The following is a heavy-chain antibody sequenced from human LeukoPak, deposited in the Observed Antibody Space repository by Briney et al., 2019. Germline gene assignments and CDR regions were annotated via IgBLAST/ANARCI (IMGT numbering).Heavy chain of an antibody. CDR2: IKQDGSEK. V-gene: IGHV3-7*01. CDR1: GFTFGYYW. CDR3: AREYETPSGPWYFDL. J-gene: IGHJ2*01. D-gene: IGHD3-3*01. Sequence: PGGSLRLSCAAPGFTFGYYWMSWVRQAPGKGLEWVANIKQDGSEKYYVDSVKGRFTISRDNAKKSLYLQMNSLRVEDTAVYYCAREYETPSGPWYFDLWGRGTLVTVSS.